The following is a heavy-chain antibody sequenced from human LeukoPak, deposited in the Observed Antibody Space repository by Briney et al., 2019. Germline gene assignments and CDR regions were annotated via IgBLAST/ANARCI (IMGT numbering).Heavy chain of an antibody. CDR1: GFTFRSYG. CDR2: IWYDGSNK. Sequence: GGSLRLSCAASGFTFRSYGMHWVRQAPGKGLEWVAVIWYDGSNKYYADSVKGRFTISRDNSKNTLYLQMNSLRAEDAAVYYCARWNTMVRGVTGFDPWGQGTLVTVSS. D-gene: IGHD3-10*01. V-gene: IGHV3-33*01. CDR3: ARWNTMVRGVTGFDP. J-gene: IGHJ5*02.